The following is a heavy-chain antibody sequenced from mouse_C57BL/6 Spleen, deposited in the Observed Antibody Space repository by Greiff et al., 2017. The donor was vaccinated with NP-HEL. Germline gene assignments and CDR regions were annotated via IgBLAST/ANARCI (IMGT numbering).Heavy chain of an antibody. J-gene: IGHJ1*03. D-gene: IGHD4-1*01. V-gene: IGHV1-52*01. CDR2: IDPSDSET. CDR1: GYTFTSYW. CDR3: ARRLGRGYFDV. Sequence: QVQLQQPGAELVRPGSSVKLSCKASGYTFTSYWMHWVKQRPIQGLEWIGNIDPSDSETHYNQKFKDKATLTVDKSSSTAYMQLSSLTSEDSAVYYCARRLGRGYFDVWGTGTTVTVSS.